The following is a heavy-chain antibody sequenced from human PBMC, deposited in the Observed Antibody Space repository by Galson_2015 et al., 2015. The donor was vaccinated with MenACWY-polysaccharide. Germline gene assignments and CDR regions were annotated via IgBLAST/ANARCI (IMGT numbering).Heavy chain of an antibody. CDR2: IHSRGST. J-gene: IGHJ5*02. Sequence: TLSLTCSVSGGSISTGSSYWSWIRQPAGKGLEWIGRIHSRGSTDYSPCLKSRVTISTHTSRNQRPLKLSSVTAADTAVYYCARSLGYSDSAFDNGRDVDRRFDPWGQGTLVTVSS. D-gene: IGHD5-12*01. V-gene: IGHV4-61*02. CDR3: ARSLGYSDSAFDNGRDVDRRFDP. CDR1: GGSISTGSSY.